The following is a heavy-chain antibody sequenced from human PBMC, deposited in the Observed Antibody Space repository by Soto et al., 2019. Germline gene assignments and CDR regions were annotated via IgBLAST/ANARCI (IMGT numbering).Heavy chain of an antibody. CDR3: ARDYYYGSSGYWYGMDV. Sequence: QVQLQESGPGLVKPSQTLSLTCTVSGGSISSGGYYWSWIRQHPGKGLEWIGYIYYSGSTYYNPSLKRRVTISVDTSKNRFALKLSSVSAADTAVYYCARDYYYGSSGYWYGMDVWGQGTTVTVSS. CDR1: GGSISSGGYY. J-gene: IGHJ6*02. V-gene: IGHV4-31*03. D-gene: IGHD3-22*01. CDR2: IYYSGST.